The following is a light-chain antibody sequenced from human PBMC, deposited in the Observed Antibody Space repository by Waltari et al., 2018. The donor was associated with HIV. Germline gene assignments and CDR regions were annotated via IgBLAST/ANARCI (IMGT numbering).Light chain of an antibody. CDR3: SSYTSSPTLYV. Sequence: QSALTQPASVSGSPGQSITISCTGTSSDIGGYNFVSWYQQHPDKAPKLMIFEVRNRLSGVSDRFSGSKSGNTATLTISGLQAEDEADYYCSSYTSSPTLYVFGTGTKVTVL. CDR1: SSDIGGYNF. V-gene: IGLV2-14*01. CDR2: EVR. J-gene: IGLJ1*01.